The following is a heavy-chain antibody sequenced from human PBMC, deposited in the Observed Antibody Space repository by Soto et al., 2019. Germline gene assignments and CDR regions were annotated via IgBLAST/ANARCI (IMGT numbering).Heavy chain of an antibody. D-gene: IGHD4-17*01. CDR3: ARVRFGDAFDY. J-gene: IGHJ4*02. V-gene: IGHV1-18*01. Sequence: QVQLVQSGPEVKTPGASVKVSCEVSGYRFPSFGINWVRQAPGQGLEWVGWVNPDNHNTNYAQNLQHRVSLTTDTSTNTAFLDLRDLTSDDTAVYYCARVRFGDAFDYWGQGTLVTVSS. CDR1: GYRFPSFG. CDR2: VNPDNHNT.